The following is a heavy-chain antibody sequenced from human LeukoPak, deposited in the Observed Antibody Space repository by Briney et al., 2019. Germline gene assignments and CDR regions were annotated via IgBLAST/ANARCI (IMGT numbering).Heavy chain of an antibody. Sequence: GGSLRLSCAASGFTVSSNYMSWVRQAPGKGLEWVSVIYSGGSTYYADSVKGRFTISRDNSKNTLYLQMNSLRAEDTAVYYCAREGNTMVRGVTETTDYWGQGTLVTASS. CDR2: IYSGGST. J-gene: IGHJ4*02. CDR1: GFTVSSNY. D-gene: IGHD3-10*01. V-gene: IGHV3-53*01. CDR3: AREGNTMVRGVTETTDY.